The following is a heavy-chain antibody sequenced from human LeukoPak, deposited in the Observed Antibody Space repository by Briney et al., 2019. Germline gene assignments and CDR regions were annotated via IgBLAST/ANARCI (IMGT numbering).Heavy chain of an antibody. CDR1: GGSFSGYY. CDR2: INHSGST. Sequence: PSETLSFTCAVYGGSFSGYYWSWIRQPPGKGLEWIGEINHSGSTNYNPSLKSRVTISVDTSKNQFSLKLSSVTAADTAVYYCARLRGLLVGRPNPRFDYWGQGTLVTVSS. CDR3: ARLRGLLVGRPNPRFDY. V-gene: IGHV4-34*01. J-gene: IGHJ4*02. D-gene: IGHD3-10*01.